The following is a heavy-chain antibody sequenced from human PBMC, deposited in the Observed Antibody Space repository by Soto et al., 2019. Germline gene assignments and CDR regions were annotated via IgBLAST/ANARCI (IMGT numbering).Heavy chain of an antibody. D-gene: IGHD2-21*01. Sequence: QVQLQESGPGLVKPSGTLSLTCAVSGGSISSPDWWSWVRQPPGKGLQWLGEIYHGGSTNYNPSLKYRVTMAVDKSRNQFSLRLSSGSAADTAVYYCARGRTAPTYGWYFDLWGRGTLVTVSS. CDR1: GGSISSPDW. V-gene: IGHV4-4*02. CDR2: IYHGGST. J-gene: IGHJ2*01. CDR3: ARGRTAPTYGWYFDL.